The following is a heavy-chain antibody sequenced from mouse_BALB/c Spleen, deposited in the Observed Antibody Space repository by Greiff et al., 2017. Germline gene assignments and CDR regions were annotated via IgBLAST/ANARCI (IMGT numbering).Heavy chain of an antibody. CDR3: ARQGYGPFAY. CDR2: ISSGGSYT. Sequence: EVMLVESGGDLVKPGGSLKLSCAASGFTFSSYGMSWVRQTPDKRLEWVATISSGGSYTYYPDSVKGRFTISRDNAKNTLYLQMSSLKSEDTAMYYCARQGYGPFAYWGQGTLVTVSA. CDR1: GFTFSSYG. V-gene: IGHV5-6*01. J-gene: IGHJ3*01. D-gene: IGHD1-2*01.